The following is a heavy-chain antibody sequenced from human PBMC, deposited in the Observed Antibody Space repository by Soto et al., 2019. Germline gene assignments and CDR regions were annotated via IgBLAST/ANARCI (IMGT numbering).Heavy chain of an antibody. CDR3: VTSYYYYYGMDV. CDR2: ISGNGIST. J-gene: IGHJ6*02. CDR1: GFTFSSNA. V-gene: IGHV3-23*01. Sequence: GGSLRLSCAASGFTFSSNAMNWVRQAPGKGLEWVSAISGNGISTYYADSVKGRFTISRDNSRNTLYLQMNSLRAEDTAVYYCVTSYYYYYGMDVWGQGTTVTVSS.